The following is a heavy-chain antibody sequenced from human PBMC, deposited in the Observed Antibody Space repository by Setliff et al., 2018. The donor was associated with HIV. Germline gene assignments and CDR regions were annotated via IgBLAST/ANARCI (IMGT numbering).Heavy chain of an antibody. CDR2: INPNSGGT. V-gene: IGHV1-2*06. D-gene: IGHD4-17*01. CDR1: GYTFTGYY. CDR3: ASKTYGDSAYYYYYMDV. Sequence: GASVKVSCKASGYTFTGYYMHWVRQAPGQGLEWMGRINPNSGGTNYAQKFQGRVTMTRDTSISTAYMELSRLRSDDTAVYYCASKTYGDSAYYYYYMDVWGKGTTVTVSS. J-gene: IGHJ6*03.